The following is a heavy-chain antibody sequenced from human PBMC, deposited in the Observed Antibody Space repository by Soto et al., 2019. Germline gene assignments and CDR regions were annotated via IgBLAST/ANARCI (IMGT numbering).Heavy chain of an antibody. D-gene: IGHD4-17*01. CDR3: TTDYGVYDAFDI. Sequence: LGGSLRLSCAASGFTFSNAWMSWVRQAPGKGLEWVGRIKSKTDGGTTDYAAPVKGRFTISRDDSKNTLYLQMNSLKTEDTAVYYCTTDYGVYDAFDIWGQGTMVTVS. J-gene: IGHJ3*02. V-gene: IGHV3-15*01. CDR2: IKSKTDGGTT. CDR1: GFTFSNAW.